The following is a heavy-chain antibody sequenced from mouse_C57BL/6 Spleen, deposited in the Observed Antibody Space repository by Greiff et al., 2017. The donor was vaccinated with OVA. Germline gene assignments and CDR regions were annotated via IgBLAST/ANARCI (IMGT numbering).Heavy chain of an antibody. D-gene: IGHD2-5*01. J-gene: IGHJ2*01. Sequence: QVQLQQPGAELVKPGASVKMSCKASGYTFTSYWITWVKQRPGQGLEWIGDIYPGSGSTNYNEKFKSKATLTVDTSSSTAYMQLSSLTSEDSAVYYCARGASYSNYFDYWGQGTTLTVSS. CDR3: ARGASYSNYFDY. CDR2: IYPGSGST. V-gene: IGHV1-55*01. CDR1: GYTFTSYW.